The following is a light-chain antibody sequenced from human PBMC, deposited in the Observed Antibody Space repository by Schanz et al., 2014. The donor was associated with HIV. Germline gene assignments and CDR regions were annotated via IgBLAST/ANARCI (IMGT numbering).Light chain of an antibody. CDR2: GAS. J-gene: IGKJ1*01. CDR1: QSVSSN. Sequence: EIVMTQSPATLSVSPGERATLSCRASQSVSSNLAWYQQKPGQAPRLLIYGASTRATGIPARFSGSGSGTEFTLTISSLQPDDFATYYCQQYAVSSWTFGLGTRVQSK. CDR3: QQYAVSSWT. V-gene: IGKV3-15*01.